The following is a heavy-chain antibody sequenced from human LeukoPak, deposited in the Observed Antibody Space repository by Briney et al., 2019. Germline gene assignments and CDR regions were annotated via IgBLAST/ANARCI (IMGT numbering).Heavy chain of an antibody. Sequence: GGSLRLSCAASGFPFSSYVMRWVRQGPGKGLQWVSAISGSGDSTYYANSVKGRFTISRDNSKNTLYLQMSSLRAEDTAVYYCVKGGGYYYGSGSPAWGQGTLVTVSS. CDR2: ISGSGDST. V-gene: IGHV3-23*01. D-gene: IGHD3-10*01. CDR1: GFPFSSYV. CDR3: VKGGGYYYGSGSPA. J-gene: IGHJ5*02.